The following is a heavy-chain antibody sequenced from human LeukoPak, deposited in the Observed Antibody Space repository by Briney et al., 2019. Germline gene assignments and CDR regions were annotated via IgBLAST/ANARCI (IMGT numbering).Heavy chain of an antibody. V-gene: IGHV4-59*12. CDR3: ARRVGTTVTTYFDF. CDR1: GGSINSYY. Sequence: SETLSLTCTVSGGSINSYYWNWIRQPPGKGLELIGYIYYSGSPTYNPSLKSRVTISVDTSKNQFSLQLSSVTAADTAVYYCARRVGTTVTTYFDFWGQGTLVTVSS. CDR2: IYYSGSP. J-gene: IGHJ4*02. D-gene: IGHD4-17*01.